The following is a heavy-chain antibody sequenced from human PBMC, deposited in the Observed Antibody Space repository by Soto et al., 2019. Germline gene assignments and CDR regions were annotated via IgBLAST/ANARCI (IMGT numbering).Heavy chain of an antibody. Sequence: KESGPTLVTPTQTLTLTCTFSGFSLSTSGVGVGWIRQPPGKALEWLALIYWDDVMRYSPSLKNRLTITRATSNNQVVLIMTNMDPVDTATYYCAHRPYYGRGAFDIWGQGTMVTVSS. CDR3: AHRPYYGRGAFDI. CDR2: IYWDDVM. J-gene: IGHJ3*02. CDR1: GFSLSTSGVG. V-gene: IGHV2-5*02. D-gene: IGHD3-10*01.